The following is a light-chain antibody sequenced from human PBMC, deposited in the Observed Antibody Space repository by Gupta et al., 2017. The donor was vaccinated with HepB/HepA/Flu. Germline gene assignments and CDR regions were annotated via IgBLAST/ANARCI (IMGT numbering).Light chain of an antibody. CDR2: DNT. CDR3: QSYDTSLGGPYV. J-gene: IGLJ1*01. CDR1: SSNIGAGYD. V-gene: IGLV1-40*01. Sequence: QSVLTQPPSVSGAPGQRVSIPCPGSSSNIGAGYDVHWYQQLPGTAPKLLIYDNTNRPSGVPDRFSGSNSGTSASLAITGLQAEDEAAYYCQSYDTSLGGPYVFGTGTKVTVL.